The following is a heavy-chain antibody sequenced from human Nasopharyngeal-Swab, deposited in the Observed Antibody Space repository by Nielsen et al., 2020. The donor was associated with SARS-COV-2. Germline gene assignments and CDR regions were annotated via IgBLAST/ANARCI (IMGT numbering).Heavy chain of an antibody. Sequence: SETLSLTCTVSDGSISSYYWSWIPQPPGKGLGWSGYIYYSGSTNYNPSLKSRVTISVDTSKNQFSLKLSSVTAADTAVYYCARGLPSYYDSSGYYSDWGQGTLVTVSS. D-gene: IGHD3-22*01. CDR1: DGSISSYY. CDR3: ARGLPSYYDSSGYYSD. V-gene: IGHV4-59*01. J-gene: IGHJ4*02. CDR2: IYYSGST.